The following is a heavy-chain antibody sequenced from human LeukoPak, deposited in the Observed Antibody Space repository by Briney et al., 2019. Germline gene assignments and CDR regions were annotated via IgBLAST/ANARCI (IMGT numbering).Heavy chain of an antibody. CDR3: GGSSGYYSGLFDY. CDR2: IIPILGIA. J-gene: IGHJ4*02. Sequence: ASVKVSCKASGGTFSSYAISWVRQAPGQGLEWMGRIIPILGIANYAQKFQGRVTITADKSTSTAYMELSSLRSEDTAVYYCGGSSGYYSGLFDYWGQGTLVTVSS. CDR1: GGTFSSYA. D-gene: IGHD3-22*01. V-gene: IGHV1-69*04.